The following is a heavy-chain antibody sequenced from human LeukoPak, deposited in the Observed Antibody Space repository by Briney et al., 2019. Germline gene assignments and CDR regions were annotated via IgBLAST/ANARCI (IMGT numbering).Heavy chain of an antibody. Sequence: PGRSLRLSCAASGFTFSSYGMHWVRQALGKGLEWVAVISYDGSNKYYADSVKGRFTISRDNSKNTLYLQMNSLRAEDTAVYYCAKEGRYCSGGSCYSSWGQGTLVTVSS. CDR2: ISYDGSNK. CDR1: GFTFSSYG. J-gene: IGHJ4*02. CDR3: AKEGRYCSGGSCYSS. V-gene: IGHV3-30*18. D-gene: IGHD2-15*01.